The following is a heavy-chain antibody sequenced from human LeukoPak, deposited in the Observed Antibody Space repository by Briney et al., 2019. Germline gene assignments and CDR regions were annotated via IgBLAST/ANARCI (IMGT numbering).Heavy chain of an antibody. CDR2: IKSKTDGGTT. D-gene: IGHD1-26*01. CDR3: ARNYYEPTYDYYFDC. J-gene: IGHJ4*02. Sequence: GGSLRLSCAASGFTYTDAWMSWVRQAPGKGLELVGRIKSKTDGGTTDFAAPVQGRFTISRDNSKNTLYLHMNSLRAEDTALYYCARNYYEPTYDYYFDCWGQGTLVTVSS. V-gene: IGHV3-15*01. CDR1: GFTYTDAW.